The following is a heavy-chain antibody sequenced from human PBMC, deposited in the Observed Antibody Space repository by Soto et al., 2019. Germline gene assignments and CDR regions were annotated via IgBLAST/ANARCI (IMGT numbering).Heavy chain of an antibody. Sequence: ASVKVSCKASGYTFTGYYMHWVRQAPGQGLEWMGWINPNSGGTNYAQKFQGRVTMTRDTSISTAYMELSRLRSDDTAVYYCARAWSPMVRGVITFMDVWGQGTTGTVSS. D-gene: IGHD3-10*01. CDR1: GYTFTGYY. CDR3: ARAWSPMVRGVITFMDV. V-gene: IGHV1-2*02. J-gene: IGHJ6*02. CDR2: INPNSGGT.